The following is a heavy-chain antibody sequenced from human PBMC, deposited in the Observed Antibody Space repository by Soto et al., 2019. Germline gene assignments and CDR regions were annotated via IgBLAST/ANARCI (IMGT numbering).Heavy chain of an antibody. Sequence: QGQVVQSGAEVEKPGSSVKVSCKASGGTFSSFAVSWVRQAPGQGLEWMGGIIPIYETPNYAQKFQDRVTITADKSTSIVYMELNSLRSEDTAVYYCARSDFWSGPYGMDVWGQGTTVTVSS. D-gene: IGHD3-3*01. CDR1: GGTFSSFA. CDR3: ARSDFWSGPYGMDV. V-gene: IGHV1-69*06. J-gene: IGHJ6*02. CDR2: IIPIYETP.